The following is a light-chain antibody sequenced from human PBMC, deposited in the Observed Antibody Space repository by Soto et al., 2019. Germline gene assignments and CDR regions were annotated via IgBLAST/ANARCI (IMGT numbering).Light chain of an antibody. CDR1: SSDVGSCNC. V-gene: IGLV2-23*02. Sequence: QSALTQPASVSGSPGQSITISCTGTSSDVGSCNCVSWYQQHPGKAPTLMLYEVNKRPSGVSNRFSGSKSGNTASRTISGHQAEDEDDYYCCASVGSPNWVFGGGTKLTVL. CDR2: EVN. J-gene: IGLJ3*02. CDR3: CASVGSPNWV.